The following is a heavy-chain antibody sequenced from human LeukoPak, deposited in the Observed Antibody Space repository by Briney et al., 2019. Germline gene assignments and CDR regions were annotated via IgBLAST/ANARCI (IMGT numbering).Heavy chain of an antibody. CDR2: ISYDGSNK. D-gene: IGHD2-21*02. CDR1: GFTFSSYA. J-gene: IGHJ3*02. CDR3: EKRMVTADDAFDI. Sequence: GRSLRLSCAASGFTFSSYAMHWVRQAPGKGLVWVAVISYDGSNKYYADSVKGRFTISRDNSKNTLYLQMNSLRAEDTAVYYCEKRMVTADDAFDIWGQGTMVTVSS. V-gene: IGHV3-30-3*02.